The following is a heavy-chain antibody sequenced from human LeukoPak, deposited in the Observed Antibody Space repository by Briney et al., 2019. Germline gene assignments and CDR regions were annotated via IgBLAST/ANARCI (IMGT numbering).Heavy chain of an antibody. CDR2: IRSKAYGGTT. V-gene: IGHV3-49*04. CDR1: GFTFGDYA. D-gene: IGHD3-3*01. J-gene: IGHJ6*03. CDR3: TRVEILEWLLWELDYYYYMDV. Sequence: GRSLRLSCTASGFTFGDYAMSWVRQAPGKGLEWVGFIRSKAYGGTTEYAASVKGRFTISRDDSKSIAYLQMNSLKTEDTAVYYCTRVEILEWLLWELDYYYYMDVWGKGTTVTVSS.